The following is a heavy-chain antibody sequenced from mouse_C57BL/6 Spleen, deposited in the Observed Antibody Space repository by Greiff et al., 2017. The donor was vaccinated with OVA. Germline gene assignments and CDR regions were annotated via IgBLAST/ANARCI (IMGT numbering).Heavy chain of an antibody. V-gene: IGHV1-9*01. J-gene: IGHJ4*01. D-gene: IGHD2-5*01. CDR3: ARRELYYNNLYYAMDD. Sequence: QVQLQQSGAELLKPGASVKLSCKAPGYTFTGYWIEWVKQRPGHGLEWIGEILPGSGSTKYNENFKGKATFTAATSSNTAYMQLSSLTTEDSAIYYCARRELYYNNLYYAMDDWGKGTSVTVSS. CDR1: GYTFTGYW. CDR2: ILPGSGST.